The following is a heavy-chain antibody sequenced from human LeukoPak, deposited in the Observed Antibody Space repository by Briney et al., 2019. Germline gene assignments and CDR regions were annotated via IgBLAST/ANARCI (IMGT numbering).Heavy chain of an antibody. V-gene: IGHV3-66*01. CDR1: GFTVSSNY. Sequence: GGSLRLSCAASGFTVSSNYMSWVRQAPGKGLEWVSVIYSGGSTYYADSVKGRFTISRDNSKNTLYLQMNSLRAEDTAVYYCARASYYDFWSGYYGMDVWGQGTTVTVSS. J-gene: IGHJ6*02. CDR3: ARASYYDFWSGYYGMDV. D-gene: IGHD3-3*01. CDR2: IYSGGST.